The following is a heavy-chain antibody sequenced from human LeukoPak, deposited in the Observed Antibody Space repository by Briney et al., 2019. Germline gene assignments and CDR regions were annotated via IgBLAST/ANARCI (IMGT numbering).Heavy chain of an antibody. CDR1: GYSFTSYW. V-gene: IGHV5-51*01. D-gene: IGHD3-3*01. J-gene: IGHJ6*03. CDR2: IYPGDSDT. Sequence: GEPLKISCKGSGYSFTSYWIGCVRQMPGKGLEWMGIIYPGDSDTRYSPSFQGQVTISADKSISTAYLQWSSLKASDTAMYYCARHVSIRFLEWFNPYYYYCMDVWGKGTTVTISS. CDR3: ARHVSIRFLEWFNPYYYYCMDV.